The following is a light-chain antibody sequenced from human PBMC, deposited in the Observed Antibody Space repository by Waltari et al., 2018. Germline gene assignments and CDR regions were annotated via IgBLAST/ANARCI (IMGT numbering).Light chain of an antibody. Sequence: QSVLTQPASVSGSPGQSITISCNGSSSDVGGYNYVSWYQQHPGKAPKLIIYDVSNRPSWVSNRFSGSKSGNTASLTISGLRTEDEADYYCSSYSSSSTLDRVFGTGTKVTVL. V-gene: IGLV2-14*03. CDR1: SSDVGGYNY. J-gene: IGLJ1*01. CDR3: SSYSSSSTLDRV. CDR2: DVS.